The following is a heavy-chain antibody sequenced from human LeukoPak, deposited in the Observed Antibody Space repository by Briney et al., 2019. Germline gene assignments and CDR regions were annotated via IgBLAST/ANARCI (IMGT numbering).Heavy chain of an antibody. J-gene: IGHJ4*02. CDR1: GFTFSSYG. D-gene: IGHD5-12*01. CDR2: IRYDGSNK. V-gene: IGHV3-30*02. Sequence: GGSLRLSCAASGFTFSSYGMHWVRQAPGKGLEWVAFIRYDGSNKYYADSVKGRFTISRDNSKNTLYLQMNSLRAEDTAVYYSASNVDIVATTRDYWGQGTLVTVSS. CDR3: ASNVDIVATTRDY.